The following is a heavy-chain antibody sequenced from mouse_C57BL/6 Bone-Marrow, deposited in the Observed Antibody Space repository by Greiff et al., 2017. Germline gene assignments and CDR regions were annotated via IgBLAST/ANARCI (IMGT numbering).Heavy chain of an antibody. CDR3: ARHRYYGSSYWYFDV. V-gene: IGHV5-12*01. J-gene: IGHJ1*03. CDR2: ISNGGGST. Sequence: EVKLVESGGGLVQPGGSLKLSCAASGFTFSDYYMYWVRQTPEKRLEWVAYISNGGGSTYYPDTVKGRFTISRDNAKNTLYLQLSRLKSEDTAMYYCARHRYYGSSYWYFDVWGTGTTVTVSS. D-gene: IGHD1-1*01. CDR1: GFTFSDYY.